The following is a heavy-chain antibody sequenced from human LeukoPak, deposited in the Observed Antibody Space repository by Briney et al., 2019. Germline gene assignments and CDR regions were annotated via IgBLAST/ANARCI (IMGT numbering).Heavy chain of an antibody. V-gene: IGHV3-30-3*01. D-gene: IGHD6-19*01. CDR3: AREGRELSSGWFDY. Sequence: GGSLRLSCAASGFTFSSYAMHWVRQAPGKGLEWVAVISYDGSNKYYADSVKGRFTISRDNPKNTLYLQMNSLRAEDTAVYYCAREGRELSSGWFDYWGQGTLVTVSS. CDR1: GFTFSSYA. J-gene: IGHJ4*02. CDR2: ISYDGSNK.